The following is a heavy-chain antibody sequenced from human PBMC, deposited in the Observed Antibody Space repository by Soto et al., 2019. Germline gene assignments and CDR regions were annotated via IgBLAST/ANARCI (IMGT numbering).Heavy chain of an antibody. CDR3: ARRPSWAQFDY. V-gene: IGHV1-2*02. Sequence: QVQLVQSGAEVKKPGASVKVSCKASGYTFTGYYMHWVRQAPGQGLEWMGWINPNSGGINYAQKFQGRVTMTRDTSISTAYMELSRLRSDDTAVYYCARRPSWAQFDYWGQGTLVTVSS. CDR2: INPNSGGI. J-gene: IGHJ4*02. CDR1: GYTFTGYY.